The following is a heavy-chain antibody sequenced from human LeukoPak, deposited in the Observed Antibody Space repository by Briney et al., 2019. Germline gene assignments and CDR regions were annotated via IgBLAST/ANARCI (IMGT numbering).Heavy chain of an antibody. D-gene: IGHD3-3*01. CDR1: GGTFSSYA. CDR2: IIPILGTA. Sequence: GSSVKVSCKASGGTFSSYAISWVRQAPGQGLEWMGRIIPILGTANYAQKFQGRVTITTDESTSTAYMELSSLRSEDTAVYYCARAQVFWSGPFDYWGQGTLVTVSS. CDR3: ARAQVFWSGPFDY. J-gene: IGHJ4*02. V-gene: IGHV1-69*05.